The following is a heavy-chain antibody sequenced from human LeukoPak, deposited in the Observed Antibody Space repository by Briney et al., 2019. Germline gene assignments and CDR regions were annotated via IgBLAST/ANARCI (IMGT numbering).Heavy chain of an antibody. D-gene: IGHD3-10*01. J-gene: IGHJ4*02. CDR2: IYHSGST. V-gene: IGHV4-59*02. CDR3: ARGYYGSGGEFDY. CDR1: GGSVWGYY. Sequence: PSETLSLTCTVSGGSVWGYYWSWIRQPPGKGLEWIGYIYHSGSTNYNPSLKSRIAMSVDTSKNQFSLKLSSVTAADTAVYYCARGYYGSGGEFDYWGQGTLVTVSA.